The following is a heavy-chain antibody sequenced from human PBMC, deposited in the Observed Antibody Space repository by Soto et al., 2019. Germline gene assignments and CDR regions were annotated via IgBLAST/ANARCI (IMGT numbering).Heavy chain of an antibody. D-gene: IGHD4-4*01. CDR3: ARELQVTTSRRHWFDP. CDR1: GGSISSSNW. V-gene: IGHV4-4*02. J-gene: IGHJ5*02. CDR2: IYHSGST. Sequence: SETLSLTCAVSGGSISSSNWWSWVRQPPGKGLEWIGEIYHSGSTNYNPSLKSRVTISVDKSKNQFSLKLSSVTAADTAVYYCARELQVTTSRRHWFDPWGQGTLVTVSS.